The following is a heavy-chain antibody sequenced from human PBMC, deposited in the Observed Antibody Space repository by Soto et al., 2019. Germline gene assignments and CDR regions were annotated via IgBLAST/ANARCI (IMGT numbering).Heavy chain of an antibody. V-gene: IGHV1-69*01. CDR2: IIPMLRTA. J-gene: IGHJ2*01. CDR3: AKGPRRNLEWYFDV. D-gene: IGHD2-21*01. CDR1: GGTFSSYA. Sequence: QVQLVESGAVVKKPGSSVKVSCKVSGGTFSSYALSWVRQAPGQGLEWMGGIIPMLRTANYAQKFQGRVTITADESTSTAYMELRSLRFEDTAFYYCAKGPRRNLEWYFDVWGRGTLVTVSS.